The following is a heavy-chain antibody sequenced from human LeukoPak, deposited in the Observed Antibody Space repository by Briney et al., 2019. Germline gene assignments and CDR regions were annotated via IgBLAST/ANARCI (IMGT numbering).Heavy chain of an antibody. J-gene: IGHJ4*02. V-gene: IGHV3-53*01. CDR3: ARRAGEYSHPYDY. Sequence: QSGGSLRLSCAASGFTVSSNYMSWVRQAPGKGLEWVSFIYSGGNTHYSDSVKGRFTISRDNSKNTLYLQMNSLRAEDTAVYYCARRAGEYSHPYDYWGQGTLVTVSS. CDR2: IYSGGNT. CDR1: GFTVSSNY. D-gene: IGHD4-17*01.